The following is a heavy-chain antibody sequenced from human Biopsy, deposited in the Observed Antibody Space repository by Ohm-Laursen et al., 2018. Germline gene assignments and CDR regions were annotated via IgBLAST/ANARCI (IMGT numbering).Heavy chain of an antibody. D-gene: IGHD5-12*01. CDR3: AGRPWPNAFDI. CDR2: IYYSGST. J-gene: IGHJ3*02. CDR1: GGPVSRGSYY. V-gene: IGHV4-61*01. Sequence: SDTLSLTCTVSGGPVSRGSYYWSWIRRPPGRGLGWIGNIYYSGSTNYNPSLKSRVTISVDTSRNQFSLKLTSVSAADTAVYYCAGRPWPNAFDIWGQGTMVTVSS.